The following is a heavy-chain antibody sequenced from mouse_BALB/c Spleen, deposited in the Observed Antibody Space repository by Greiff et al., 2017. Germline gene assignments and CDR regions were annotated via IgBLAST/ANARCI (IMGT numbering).Heavy chain of an antibody. Sequence: VQLQQSGAELAKPGASVKMSCKASGYTFTSYWMHWVKQRPGQGLEWIGYINPSTGYTNYNQKFKDKATLTADKSSSTAYMQLSSLTSEDSAVYYCARSTTASQFAYWGQGTLVTVSA. J-gene: IGHJ3*01. D-gene: IGHD1-2*01. CDR3: ARSTTASQFAY. CDR2: INPSTGYT. CDR1: GYTFTSYW. V-gene: IGHV1-7*01.